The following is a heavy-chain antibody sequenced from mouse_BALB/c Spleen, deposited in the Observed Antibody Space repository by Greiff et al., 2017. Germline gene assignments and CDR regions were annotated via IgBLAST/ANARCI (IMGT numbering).Heavy chain of an antibody. J-gene: IGHJ2*01. D-gene: IGHD2-2*01. V-gene: IGHV1-39*01. CDR2: INPYYGST. Sequence: VQLKQTGPELVKPGASVKISCKASGYSFTDYIMLWVKQSHGKSLEWIGNINPYYGSTSYNLKFKGKATLTVDKSSSTAYMQLNSLTSEDSAVYYCARFGGYDVYFDYWGQGTTRTVSS. CDR3: ARFGGYDVYFDY. CDR1: GYSFTDYI.